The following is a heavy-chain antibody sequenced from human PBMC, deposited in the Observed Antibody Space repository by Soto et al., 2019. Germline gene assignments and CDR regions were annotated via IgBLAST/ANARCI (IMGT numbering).Heavy chain of an antibody. CDR3: ARRNYDILTGYNREENYYYYYYMDV. V-gene: IGHV1-18*01. D-gene: IGHD3-9*01. CDR1: GYTFTSYG. CDR2: ISAYNGNT. Sequence: ASVKVSCKASGYTFTSYGISWVRQAPGQGLEWMGWISAYNGNTNYAQKLQGRVTMTTDTSTSTAYMELRSLRSDDTAVYYCARRNYDILTGYNREENYYYYYYMDVWGKGTTVTVSS. J-gene: IGHJ6*03.